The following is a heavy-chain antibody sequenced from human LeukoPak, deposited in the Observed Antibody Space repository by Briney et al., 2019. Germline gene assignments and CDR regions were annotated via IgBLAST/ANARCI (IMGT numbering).Heavy chain of an antibody. CDR1: GFTFSRYA. J-gene: IGHJ4*02. CDR3: VKDSSSGSYFYY. Sequence: QAGGSLRLSCSASGFTFSRYAMHGVRQAPGKGLEYVSAISSNGGSTYYADSVKGRFTISRDNSRNTLHLQMSSLRVEDTAVYYCVKDSSSGSYFYYWGQGTLVTVSS. D-gene: IGHD3-10*01. CDR2: ISSNGGST. V-gene: IGHV3-64D*06.